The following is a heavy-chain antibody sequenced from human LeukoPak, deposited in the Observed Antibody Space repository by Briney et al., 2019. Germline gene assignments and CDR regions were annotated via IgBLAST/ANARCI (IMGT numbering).Heavy chain of an antibody. CDR2: INHSGST. Sequence: PSETLSLTCAVYGGSFSGYYWSWIRQPPGKGLEWIGEINHSGSTNYNPSLKSRVTISVDTSKNQFSLKLSSVTAADTAVYYCARAGLLWFGEGYYMDVWGKGTTVTVSS. D-gene: IGHD3-10*01. CDR1: GGSFSGYY. V-gene: IGHV4-34*01. CDR3: ARAGLLWFGEGYYMDV. J-gene: IGHJ6*03.